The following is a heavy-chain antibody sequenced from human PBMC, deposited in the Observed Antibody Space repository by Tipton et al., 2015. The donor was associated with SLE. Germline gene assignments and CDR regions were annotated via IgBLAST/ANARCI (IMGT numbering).Heavy chain of an antibody. CDR1: GASISSSDYS. D-gene: IGHD5-12*01. CDR3: ARLAGGYAR. J-gene: IGHJ4*02. CDR2: IYYNGGT. V-gene: IGHV4-39*01. Sequence: TLSLTCNVSGASISSSDYSWGWMRQPPGEGLEWIGTIYYNGGTHSNPSLKSRVGISVDTSKNQLSLKLISVTAADTAVYFCARLAGGYARWGQGTLVTVSS.